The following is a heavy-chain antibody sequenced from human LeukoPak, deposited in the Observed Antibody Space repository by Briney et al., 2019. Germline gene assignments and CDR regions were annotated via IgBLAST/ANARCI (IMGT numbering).Heavy chain of an antibody. CDR1: GYIFACYW. J-gene: IGHJ1*01. Sequence: GASLKISCKCSGYIFACYWIGWVRQVPGKGLEWMAIIYPGDSDTIYSPSFEGQVTISADKSISTAYLQWRSLKASDTAMYYCARSGVGYCSGGTCYPTRWGQGTLVTVSS. V-gene: IGHV5-51*01. D-gene: IGHD2-15*01. CDR2: IYPGDSDT. CDR3: ARSGVGYCSGGTCYPTR.